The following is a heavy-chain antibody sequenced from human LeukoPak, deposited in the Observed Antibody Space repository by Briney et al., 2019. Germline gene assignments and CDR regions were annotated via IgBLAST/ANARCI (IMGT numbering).Heavy chain of an antibody. CDR2: ISGSGGST. D-gene: IGHD3-3*01. Sequence: PGGSLRLSCAASGFTFSSYAMSWVRQAPGKGLEWVSAISGSGGSTYYADSVKGRFTIFRDNSKNTLYLQMNSLRAEDTAVYYCAKDTSFGYYDFWSGYSDYWGQGTLVTVSS. J-gene: IGHJ4*02. V-gene: IGHV3-23*01. CDR1: GFTFSSYA. CDR3: AKDTSFGYYDFWSGYSDY.